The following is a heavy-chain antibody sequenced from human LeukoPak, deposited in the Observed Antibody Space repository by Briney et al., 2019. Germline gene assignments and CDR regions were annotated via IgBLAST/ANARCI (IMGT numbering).Heavy chain of an antibody. J-gene: IGHJ4*02. CDR2: IYYSGST. D-gene: IGHD3-22*01. Sequence: PSETLSLTCTVSGGSISSYYWSWLRQPPGKGLEWIGYIYYSGSTNYNPSLKSRVTISVDTSKNQFSLKLSSVTAADTAVYYCARVRVGTYYYDSSGSYYFDYWGQGTLVTVSS. V-gene: IGHV4-59*01. CDR1: GGSISSYY. CDR3: ARVRVGTYYYDSSGSYYFDY.